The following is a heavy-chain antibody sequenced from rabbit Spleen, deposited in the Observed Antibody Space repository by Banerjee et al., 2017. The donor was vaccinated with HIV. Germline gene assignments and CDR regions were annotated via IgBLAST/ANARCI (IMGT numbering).Heavy chain of an antibody. J-gene: IGHJ4*01. V-gene: IGHV1S7*01. CDR3: ARNYNSAWDL. CDR1: GFTISSYN. CDR2: IYPVFGIT. D-gene: IGHD4-1*01. Sequence: QLEESGGDLVKPEGSLTLTCTASGFTISSYNMGWVRQAPGKGLEWIGDIYPVFGITNYANSVKGRFTISSDNAQNTVDLQMNSLTAADTATYFCARNYNSAWDLWGPGTLVTVS.